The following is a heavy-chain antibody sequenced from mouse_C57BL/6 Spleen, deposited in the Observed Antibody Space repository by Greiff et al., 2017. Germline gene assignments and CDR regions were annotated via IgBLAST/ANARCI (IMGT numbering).Heavy chain of an antibody. CDR3: ARSDGYYAMDY. J-gene: IGHJ4*01. CDR1: GYSITSGYY. D-gene: IGHD2-3*01. V-gene: IGHV3-6*01. CDR2: ISYDGSN. Sequence: EVKLQESGPGLVKPSQSLSLTCSVTGYSITSGYYWNWIRQFPGNKLEWMCYISYDGSNNYNPSLKNRISITRDPSKNQFILKLNSVTTEDTATYDCARSDGYYAMDYWGQGTSVTVSS.